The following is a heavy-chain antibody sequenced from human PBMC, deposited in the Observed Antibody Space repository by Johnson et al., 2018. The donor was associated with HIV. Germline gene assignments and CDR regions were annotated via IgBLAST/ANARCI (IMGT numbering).Heavy chain of an antibody. V-gene: IGHV3-30*04. CDR2: ISYDGSEK. CDR3: ASPKTPTRVVRGAFDI. Sequence: VQLVESGGGVVQPGGSLRLSCAASGFTFSSYAMHWVRQAPGKGLEWVAIISYDGSEKYYADSVKGRFTISRDNSKNTLYLQMNSLRAEDTAVYYCASPKTPTRVVRGAFDIWGQGTMVTVSS. J-gene: IGHJ3*02. D-gene: IGHD3-10*01. CDR1: GFTFSSYA.